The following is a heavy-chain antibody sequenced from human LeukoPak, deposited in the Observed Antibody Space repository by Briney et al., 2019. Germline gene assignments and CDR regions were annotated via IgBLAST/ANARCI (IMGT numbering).Heavy chain of an antibody. CDR3: ARDRRNYYDSSGPQGYDI. J-gene: IGHJ3*02. Sequence: GGSLRLSCAASGFTFSSYSMNWVRQAPGKGLEWVSSISSSSSYIYYADSVKGRFTISRDNSKNTLYLQMNSLRAEDTAVYYCARDRRNYYDSSGPQGYDIWGQGTMVTVSS. CDR1: GFTFSSYS. CDR2: ISSSSSYI. D-gene: IGHD3-22*01. V-gene: IGHV3-21*01.